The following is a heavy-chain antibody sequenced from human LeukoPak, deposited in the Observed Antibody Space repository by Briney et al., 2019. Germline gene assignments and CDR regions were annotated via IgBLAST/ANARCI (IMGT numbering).Heavy chain of an antibody. Sequence: GGSLRLSCVTSGFTFRGYWMSWFRQAPGKGLEWVGNIQPDGSGAFYVDAMRGRFTISRDNSKNSVYLQMNSLRAEDTAVYYCARRSPEYYYYAMDVWGQGTTVTVSS. D-gene: IGHD1-14*01. CDR2: IQPDGSGA. CDR1: GFTFRGYW. V-gene: IGHV3-7*01. CDR3: ARRSPEYYYYAMDV. J-gene: IGHJ6*02.